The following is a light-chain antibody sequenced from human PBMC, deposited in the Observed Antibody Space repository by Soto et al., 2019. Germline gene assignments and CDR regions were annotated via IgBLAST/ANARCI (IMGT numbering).Light chain of an antibody. J-gene: IGLJ1*01. V-gene: IGLV1-40*01. CDR3: QSYDRTLSGSYV. Sequence: QSALTQPPSVSGAPGQTVTISCTGSNSNIGAGFDVHWFQQLPGTAPTLLIYRNTNRPSGVPDRFSGSKSGTSASLAITGLQAEDEADYYCQSYDRTLSGSYVFGSGTKVTAL. CDR1: NSNIGAGFD. CDR2: RNT.